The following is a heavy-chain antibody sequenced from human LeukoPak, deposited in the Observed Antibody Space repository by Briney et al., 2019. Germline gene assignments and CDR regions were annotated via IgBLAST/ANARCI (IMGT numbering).Heavy chain of an antibody. CDR1: GDSLSSDIYS. J-gene: IGHJ4*02. Sequence: SETLSLTCTVSGDSLSSDIYSWGWIRQPPGKGLEWLGTIYYGGSTYYNPSLKSRVTTSVDTSKNQFSLRLSSVTAADTAVYYCARLYSGSYYERDYWGQGTLVTVSS. D-gene: IGHD1-26*01. V-gene: IGHV4-39*01. CDR3: ARLYSGSYYERDY. CDR2: IYYGGST.